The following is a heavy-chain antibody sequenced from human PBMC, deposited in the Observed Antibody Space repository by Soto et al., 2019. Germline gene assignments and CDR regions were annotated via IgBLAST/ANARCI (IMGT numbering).Heavy chain of an antibody. J-gene: IGHJ4*02. CDR2: IKSKTDGGTT. Sequence: GGSLRLSCAASGFTFSNAWMSWVRQAPGKGLEWVGRIKSKTDGGTTDYAAPVKGRFTISRDDSKNTLYLQMNSLKTEDTAVYYCTTYSSGWWDFDYWGQGTLVTVSS. V-gene: IGHV3-15*01. CDR1: GFTFSNAW. D-gene: IGHD6-19*01. CDR3: TTYSSGWWDFDY.